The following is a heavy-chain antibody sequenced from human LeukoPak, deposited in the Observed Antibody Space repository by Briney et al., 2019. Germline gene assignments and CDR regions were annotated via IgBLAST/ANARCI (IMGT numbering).Heavy chain of an antibody. CDR2: INHSGST. V-gene: IGHV4-34*01. D-gene: IGHD2-8*01. CDR3: AAIPLGDCTNGVCPSGDY. Sequence: SETLSLTCAVYGGSFSANYWSWIRQPPGKGLEWIGEINHSGSTNYNPSLKSRVTISVDTSKNQLSLKLSSVTAADTAVYYCAAIPLGDCTNGVCPSGDYWGQEPWSPSPQ. CDR1: GGSFSANY. J-gene: IGHJ4*01.